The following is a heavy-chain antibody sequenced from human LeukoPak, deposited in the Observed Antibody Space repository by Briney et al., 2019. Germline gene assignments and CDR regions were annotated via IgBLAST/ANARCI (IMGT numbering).Heavy chain of an antibody. V-gene: IGHV3-74*01. Sequence: GGSLRLSCAASEFTFTNYWMHWVRQAPGEGLVWVSRIDNDGSDSIYADSVKGRFTISRDNAKNTVYLQMHGLRADDTAVYYCARGGYHHGFDIWGQGTMVTVSS. CDR2: IDNDGSDS. CDR1: EFTFTNYW. D-gene: IGHD1-14*01. J-gene: IGHJ3*02. CDR3: ARGGYHHGFDI.